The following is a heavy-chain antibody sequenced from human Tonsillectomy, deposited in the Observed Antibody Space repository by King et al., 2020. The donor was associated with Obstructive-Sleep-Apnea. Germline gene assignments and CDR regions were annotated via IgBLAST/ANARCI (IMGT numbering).Heavy chain of an antibody. CDR3: ARVQSGTTSFDY. CDR2: INTKTGNP. CDR1: GYTFISNG. D-gene: IGHD1-26*01. Sequence: VQLVQSESELRRPGASVNVSCRASGYTFISNGTNWVRQAPGQGLEWMGWINTKTGNPTYAQAFTGRIVFSLDTSVTTAYLQIRSLQAEDTAVYFCARVQSGTTSFDYWGQGTLVTVSS. J-gene: IGHJ4*02. V-gene: IGHV7-4-1*01.